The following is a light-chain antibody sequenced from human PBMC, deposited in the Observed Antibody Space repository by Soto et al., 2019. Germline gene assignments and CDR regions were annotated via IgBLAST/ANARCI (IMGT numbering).Light chain of an antibody. CDR2: AAS. CDR3: QQLNASTLT. Sequence: DIGMTQSPSSLSASVGDRVTITCRASQGIRNDVGWYQQKPGKAPKRLIYAASNLHSGVPSRLRGSGYGTDLTITISNMKTEDFATYYCQQLNASTLTFGHGTRLEIK. V-gene: IGKV1-17*02. CDR1: QGIRND. J-gene: IGKJ5*01.